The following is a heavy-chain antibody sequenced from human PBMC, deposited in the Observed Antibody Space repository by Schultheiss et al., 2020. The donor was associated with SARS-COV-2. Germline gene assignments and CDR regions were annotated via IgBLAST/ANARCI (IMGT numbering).Heavy chain of an antibody. V-gene: IGHV3-48*04. J-gene: IGHJ4*02. CDR1: GFTFSSYS. CDR2: ISSSGSTI. CDR3: AKNKYSSSSYY. D-gene: IGHD6-6*01. Sequence: GGSLRLSCAASGFTFSSYSMNWVRQAPGKGLEWVSYISSSGSTIYYADSVKGRFTISRDNAKNSLYLQMNSLRAEDTAVYYCAKNKYSSSSYYWGQGTLVTVSS.